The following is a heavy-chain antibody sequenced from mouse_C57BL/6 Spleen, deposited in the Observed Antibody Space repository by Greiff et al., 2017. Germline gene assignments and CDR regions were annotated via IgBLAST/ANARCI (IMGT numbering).Heavy chain of an antibody. J-gene: IGHJ4*01. CDR2: IYPGDGDT. CDR3: ARSYPMDY. Sequence: VQLQQSGPELVKPGASVKISCKASGYAFSSSWMNWVKQRPGKGLEWIGRIYPGDGDTNYNGKFKGKATLTADKSSSTAYMQLSSLTSEDSAVXFCARSYPMDYWGQGTSVTVSS. V-gene: IGHV1-82*01. CDR1: GYAFSSSW.